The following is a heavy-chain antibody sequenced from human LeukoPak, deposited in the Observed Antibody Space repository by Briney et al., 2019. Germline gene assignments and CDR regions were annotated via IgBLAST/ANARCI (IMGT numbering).Heavy chain of an antibody. CDR1: GGTFSSYA. CDR2: IIPIFGTA. V-gene: IGHV1-69*13. CDR3: ARNRQIATLRDDAFDI. J-gene: IGHJ3*02. D-gene: IGHD2-21*01. Sequence: SVKVSCKASGGTFSSYAISWVRQAPGQGLEWMGGIIPIFGTANYAQKFQGRVTITADESTSTAYMELSSLRSEDTAVYYCARNRQIATLRDDAFDIWGQGAMVTVSS.